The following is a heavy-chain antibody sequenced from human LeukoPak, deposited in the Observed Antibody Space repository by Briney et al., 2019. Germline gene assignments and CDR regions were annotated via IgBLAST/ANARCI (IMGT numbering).Heavy chain of an antibody. J-gene: IGHJ5*02. V-gene: IGHV1-2*02. CDR3: ARSSQEHYNWFDP. CDR1: GYTFTGYY. CDR2: INPNSGDT. D-gene: IGHD1/OR15-1a*01. Sequence: GASVKVSCKTSGYTFTGYYLHWVRQAPGQGLEWMGWINPNSGDTNYPQKFQGRVTMTSETSISTAYMELSSLRSDDTAVYYCARSSQEHYNWFDPWGQGTLVTVPS.